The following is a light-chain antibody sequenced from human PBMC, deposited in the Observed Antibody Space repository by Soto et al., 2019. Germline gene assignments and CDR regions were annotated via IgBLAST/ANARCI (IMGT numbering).Light chain of an antibody. CDR2: RNN. CDR3: AAWDDSLSAHVV. J-gene: IGLJ2*01. CDR1: SSNIGSNY. V-gene: IGLV1-47*01. Sequence: QSVLTQPPSASETPGQRVTISCSGSSSNIGSNYVYWYQQLPGTAPKLLIYRNNQRPSGVPDRFSGSKSGTSASLAISRLRSEDEADYYCAAWDDSLSAHVVFGGGTQLTVL.